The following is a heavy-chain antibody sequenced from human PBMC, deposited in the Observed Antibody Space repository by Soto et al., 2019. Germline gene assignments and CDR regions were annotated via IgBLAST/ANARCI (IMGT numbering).Heavy chain of an antibody. CDR1: GYSISSSNW. CDR3: ARREIQGPIDY. V-gene: IGHV4-28*01. D-gene: IGHD1-26*01. J-gene: IGHJ4*02. Sequence: QVQLQESGPGLVKPSDTLSLTCAVSGYSISSSNWWGWIRQPPGKGLEWIGYIYYSGTTYYKPTLKSRVTMSVDTSKNQFSLKLTSATAVNTAVYYCARREIQGPIDYWGQGTLVTVSS. CDR2: IYYSGTT.